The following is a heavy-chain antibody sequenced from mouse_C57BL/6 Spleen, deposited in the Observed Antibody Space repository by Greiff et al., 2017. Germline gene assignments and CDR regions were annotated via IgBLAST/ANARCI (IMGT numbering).Heavy chain of an antibody. V-gene: IGHV1-15*01. D-gene: IGHD1-1*01. J-gene: IGHJ2*01. CDR2: IDPETGGT. CDR1: GYTFTDYE. CDR3: TRPYYCGSGYEC. Sequence: VQLQQSGAELVRPGASVTLSCKASGYTFTDYEMHWVKQTPVHGLEWIGAIDPETGGTAYNQKFKGKAKLTADKSSSTAYMELRSLTSEDSAVYYCTRPYYCGSGYECWGKGTTLTGSS.